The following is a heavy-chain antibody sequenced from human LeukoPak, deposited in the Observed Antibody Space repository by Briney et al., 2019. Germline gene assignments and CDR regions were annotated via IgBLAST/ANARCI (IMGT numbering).Heavy chain of an antibody. CDR3: VKDVSPYYQLRYFDY. CDR1: GFTFSSYW. D-gene: IGHD3-10*01. Sequence: GGSLRLSCAASGFTFSSYWMSWVRQAPGKGLEWVSGISWNGGSVGYADSVKGRFTISRDNAKNSLYLQMNSLRAEDMALYFCVKDVSPYYQLRYFDYWGQGTLVTVSS. CDR2: ISWNGGSV. V-gene: IGHV3-9*03. J-gene: IGHJ4*02.